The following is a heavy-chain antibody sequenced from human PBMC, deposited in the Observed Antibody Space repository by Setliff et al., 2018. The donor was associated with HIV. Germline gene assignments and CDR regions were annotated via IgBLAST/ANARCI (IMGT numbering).Heavy chain of an antibody. D-gene: IGHD6-6*01. CDR2: IYYSGST. V-gene: IGHV4-38-2*01. Sequence: SETLSLTCAVSGYSISSGYYWGWIRQPPEKGLEWIGSIYYSGSTYYNPSLKSRVTISVDTSKNQFSLNLSSVTAADTAVYYCASEAWTSYRSSSGYYYYYMDVWGKGTTVTVSS. J-gene: IGHJ6*03. CDR1: GYSISSGYY. CDR3: ASEAWTSYRSSSGYYYYYMDV.